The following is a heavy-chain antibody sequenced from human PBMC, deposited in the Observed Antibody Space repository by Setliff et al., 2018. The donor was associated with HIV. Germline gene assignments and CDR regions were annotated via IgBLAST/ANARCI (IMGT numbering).Heavy chain of an antibody. J-gene: IGHJ6*04. CDR3: AKDVYYDSTGYPIDV. CDR2: ISDDGNKK. V-gene: IGHV3-30*04. Sequence: PGGSLRLSCAASGFTFSSYALHWVRQAPGKGLEWVAVISDDGNKKYYAESVKGRFTISRDKSKNTLYLHMNSLRTEDTAVYYCAKDVYYDSTGYPIDVWGKGTTVTVSS. CDR1: GFTFSSYA. D-gene: IGHD3-22*01.